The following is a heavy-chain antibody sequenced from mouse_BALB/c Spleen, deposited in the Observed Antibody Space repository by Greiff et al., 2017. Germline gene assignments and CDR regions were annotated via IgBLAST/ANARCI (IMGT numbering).Heavy chain of an antibody. Sequence: EVKLVESGGDLVKPGGSLKLSCAASGFTFSSYGMSWVRQTPDKRLEWVATISSGGSYTYYPDSVKGRFTISRDNAKNTLYLQMSSLKSEDTAMYYCARKATGIDYWGQGTTLTVSS. CDR1: GFTFSSYG. V-gene: IGHV5-6*01. D-gene: IGHD3-2*02. CDR2: ISSGGSYT. CDR3: ARKATGIDY. J-gene: IGHJ2*01.